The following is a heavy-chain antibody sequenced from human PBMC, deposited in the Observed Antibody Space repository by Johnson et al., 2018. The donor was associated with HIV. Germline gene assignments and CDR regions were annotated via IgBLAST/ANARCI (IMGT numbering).Heavy chain of an antibody. CDR2: ISYDGSKK. J-gene: IGHJ3*02. D-gene: IGHD4-23*01. Sequence: VQLVESGGGVVQPGRSLRLSCAASGFTFSSYAMHWVRQAPGKGLEWVAVISYDGSKKYYADSVKGRFTISRDNSTNTLYLQMNSLRAEDTAVYYCAKDRGYGGNLDAFDIWGQGTMVTVSS. CDR1: GFTFSSYA. V-gene: IGHV3-30*04. CDR3: AKDRGYGGNLDAFDI.